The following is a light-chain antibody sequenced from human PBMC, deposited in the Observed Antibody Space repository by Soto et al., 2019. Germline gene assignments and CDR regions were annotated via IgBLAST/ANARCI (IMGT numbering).Light chain of an antibody. V-gene: IGLV2-14*01. CDR3: SSYTSSSTLVV. CDR1: SSDVGEYNY. J-gene: IGLJ2*01. CDR2: DVS. Sequence: QSALTQPASVSGSPGQSITISCTGTSSDVGEYNYVSWYQQDPGKAPKLMIYDVSNRPSGVSNRFSGSKSGNTASPTISGLQAEDEADYYCSSYTSSSTLVVFGGGTKLTVL.